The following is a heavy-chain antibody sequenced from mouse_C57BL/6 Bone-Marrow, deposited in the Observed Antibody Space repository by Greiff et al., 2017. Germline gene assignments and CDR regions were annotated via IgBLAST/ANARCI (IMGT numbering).Heavy chain of an antibody. V-gene: IGHV1-54*01. Sequence: VQLQQSGAELVRPGTSVKVSCKASGYAFTNYLIEWVKQRPGQGLEWIGVINPGSGGTNYNEKFKGKATLTADKSSSTAYMQLSSLTSEDSAVYFCARQGWDALSYAMDYWGQGTSVTVSS. CDR2: INPGSGGT. CDR1: GYAFTNYL. CDR3: ARQGWDALSYAMDY. J-gene: IGHJ4*01. D-gene: IGHD4-1*01.